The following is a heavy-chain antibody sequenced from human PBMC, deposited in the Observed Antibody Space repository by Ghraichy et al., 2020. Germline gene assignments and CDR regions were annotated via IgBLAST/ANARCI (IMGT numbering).Heavy chain of an antibody. V-gene: IGHV4-39*01. Sequence: SETLSLTCTFSGGSIISSSYYWGCIRQPPGKGLEWIGSIYYSGSTYYNPSLKSRVTISVDTSMNQFSLKLSSVIAADTAVYYCSRHGPGTFIMDHWGQRTLVTVSS. CDR2: IYYSGST. D-gene: IGHD3-10*01. J-gene: IGHJ4*02. CDR1: GGSIISSSYY. CDR3: SRHGPGTFIMDH.